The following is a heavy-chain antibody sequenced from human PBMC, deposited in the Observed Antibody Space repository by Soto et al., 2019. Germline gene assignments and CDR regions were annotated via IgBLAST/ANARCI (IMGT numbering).Heavy chain of an antibody. CDR1: GGPIISGGYS. CDR2: IYHSGGT. D-gene: IGHD4-17*01. J-gene: IGHJ5*02. V-gene: IGHV4-30-2*01. Sequence: KPSETLSLTCAVSGGPIISGGYSWSWIRQPPGKGLEWIGYIYHSGGTYYNPSLKSRVTLSIDRTKKQFSLKLKSVTAADTAVYFCARTMTTSGWFDPWGQGTLVTVSS. CDR3: ARTMTTSGWFDP.